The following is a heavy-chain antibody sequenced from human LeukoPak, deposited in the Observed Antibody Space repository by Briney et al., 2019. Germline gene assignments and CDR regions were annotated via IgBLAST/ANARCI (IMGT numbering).Heavy chain of an antibody. CDR3: GKTTVGYSSGQKPAWPVDY. CDR2: IFGSGGGP. V-gene: IGHV3-23*01. CDR1: GFTFGSHA. D-gene: IGHD5-18*01. Sequence: GGSLRLSCEASGFTFGSHAMYWVRQAPGKGLEWVAGIFGSGGGPHYADSVKGRFTISRDNSRNTVYLQINSLRAEDTAVYYCGKTTVGYSSGQKPAWPVDYWGQGTLVTVSS. J-gene: IGHJ4*02.